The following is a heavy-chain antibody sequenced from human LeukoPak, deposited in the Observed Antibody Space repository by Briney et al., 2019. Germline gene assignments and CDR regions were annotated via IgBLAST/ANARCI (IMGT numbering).Heavy chain of an antibody. CDR3: ARDWKAEDYYGSGNHAFDI. D-gene: IGHD3-10*01. CDR1: GRSISRGGYY. J-gene: IGHJ3*02. V-gene: IGHV4-31*03. CDR2: IYYSGSA. Sequence: SETLPLTCTVSGRSISRGGYYWSLIRQHPGKGLEWMGYIYYSGSAYYNPSIKSRLTISVDTSKNQFSLKLSSVTAADTAVYYCARDWKAEDYYGSGNHAFDIWGQGTMVTVSS.